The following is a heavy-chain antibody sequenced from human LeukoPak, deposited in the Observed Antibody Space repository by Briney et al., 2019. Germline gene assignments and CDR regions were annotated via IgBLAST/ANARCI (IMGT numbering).Heavy chain of an antibody. CDR3: ARDQVYSGYDFFDY. D-gene: IGHD5-12*01. Sequence: GGSLRLSCAASGFTFSSYSMNWVRQAPGKGLEWVSSISSSSSYIYYADSVKGRFTISRDNAKHSLYLQMNSLRSEDTAVYYCARDQVYSGYDFFDYWGQGTLVTVSS. CDR1: GFTFSSYS. J-gene: IGHJ4*02. V-gene: IGHV3-21*04. CDR2: ISSSSSYI.